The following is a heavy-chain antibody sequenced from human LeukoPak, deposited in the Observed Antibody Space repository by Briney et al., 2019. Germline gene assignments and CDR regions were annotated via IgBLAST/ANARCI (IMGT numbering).Heavy chain of an antibody. CDR1: GFTFSNHA. CDR3: AKDPGAYYDSSAPTGWFDP. V-gene: IGHV3-23*01. Sequence: PGGSLRLSCAASGFTFSNHAMNWVRQAPGKGLEWVSGIDSSSAGGTHYADAVSGRFTISRDNSKNTLYLQMNSLRAEDTAVYYCAKDPGAYYDSSAPTGWFDPWGQGTLVTVSS. J-gene: IGHJ5*02. CDR2: IDSSSAGGT. D-gene: IGHD3-22*01.